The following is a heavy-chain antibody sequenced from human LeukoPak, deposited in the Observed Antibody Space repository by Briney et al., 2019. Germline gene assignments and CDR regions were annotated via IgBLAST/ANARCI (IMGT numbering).Heavy chain of an antibody. V-gene: IGHV4-59*01. CDR1: GGSISSYY. CDR3: ARAAITYYYDSSGYLSGPYDY. CDR2: IYYSGST. D-gene: IGHD3-22*01. Sequence: SETLSLTCTVSGGSISSYYWSWIRQPPGKGLEWIGYIYYSGSTNYNPSLKSRVTFSVDTSKNQFSLKLSSVTAADTAVYYCARAAITYYYDSSGYLSGPYDYWGQGTWSPSPQ. J-gene: IGHJ4*02.